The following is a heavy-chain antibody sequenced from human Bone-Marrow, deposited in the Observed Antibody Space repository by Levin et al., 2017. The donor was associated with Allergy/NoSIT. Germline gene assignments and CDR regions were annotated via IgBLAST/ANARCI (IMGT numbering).Heavy chain of an antibody. D-gene: IGHD3-9*01. CDR1: GFSFNTYA. CDR2: VSSDGNNN. CDR3: AKGRGGYDFLTGLYYFDS. V-gene: IGHV3-30*18. Sequence: GGSLRLSCTASGFSFNTYAMHWIRQAPGKGLEWVAAVSSDGNNNFHADPVKGRLTISRDNSNNTLYLEMISLRAEDTAIYYCAKGRGGYDFLTGLYYFDSWGQGSQVTVSS. J-gene: IGHJ4*02.